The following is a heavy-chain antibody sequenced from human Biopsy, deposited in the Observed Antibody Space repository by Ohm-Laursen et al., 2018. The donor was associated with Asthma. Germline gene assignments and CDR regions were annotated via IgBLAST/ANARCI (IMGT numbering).Heavy chain of an antibody. D-gene: IGHD3-10*01. Sequence: ASVKVSCKTSGYTFNSAGTTWVRQAPGQGLEWMGWISVYNGNTKVAQKLQGRVTMITDTSTSTAYMELRSLRSDDTAVYFCARAVDYSHYYGIDVWGQGTTVTVS. V-gene: IGHV1-18*01. J-gene: IGHJ6*02. CDR1: GYTFNSAG. CDR2: ISVYNGNT. CDR3: ARAVDYSHYYGIDV.